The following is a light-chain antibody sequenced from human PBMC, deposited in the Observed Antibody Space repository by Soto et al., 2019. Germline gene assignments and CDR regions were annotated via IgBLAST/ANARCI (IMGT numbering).Light chain of an antibody. CDR1: SSNIGSNY. CDR2: RNN. Sequence: QSVLTQPPSASGTPGQRVTISCSGSSSNIGSNYVYWYQQLPGTAPKLLIYRNNQRPSGVPDRSSGSKSGTSASLAISGLRSEDEADYYCAAWDDSLSGHYVFGTGTKLTVL. CDR3: AAWDDSLSGHYV. J-gene: IGLJ1*01. V-gene: IGLV1-47*01.